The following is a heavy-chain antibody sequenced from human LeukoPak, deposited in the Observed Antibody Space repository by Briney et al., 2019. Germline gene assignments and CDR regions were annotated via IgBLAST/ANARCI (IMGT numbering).Heavy chain of an antibody. J-gene: IGHJ6*02. CDR3: ASPGKYYDFWSGSTDVAVAGTLYYGMDV. D-gene: IGHD3-3*01. V-gene: IGHV3-21*01. CDR1: GFTFSSCS. Sequence: GGSLRLSCAASGFTFSSCSMTWVRQAPGKGPEWVSSISSSSSYIYYADSVKGRFTISRDNAKNPLYLQMNSLRAEDTAVYYCASPGKYYDFWSGSTDVAVAGTLYYGMDVWGQGTTVTVSS. CDR2: ISSSSSYI.